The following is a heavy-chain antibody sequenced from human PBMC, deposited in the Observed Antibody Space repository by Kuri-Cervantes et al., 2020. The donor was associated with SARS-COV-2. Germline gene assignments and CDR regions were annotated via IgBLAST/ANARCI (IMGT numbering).Heavy chain of an antibody. V-gene: IGHV3-48*02. CDR3: AREGYYDSSGYFDY. Sequence: LSLTCAASGFTFSSYSMNWVRQAPGKGLEWVSYISSSSSTIYYADSVKGRFTISRDNAKNSLYLQMNSLRDEDTAVYYCAREGYYDSSGYFDYWGQGTLVTSPQ. D-gene: IGHD3-22*01. CDR2: ISSSSSTI. CDR1: GFTFSSYS. J-gene: IGHJ4*02.